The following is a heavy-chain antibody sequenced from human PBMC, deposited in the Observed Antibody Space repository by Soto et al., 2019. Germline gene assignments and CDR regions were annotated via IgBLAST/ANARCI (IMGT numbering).Heavy chain of an antibody. J-gene: IGHJ6*02. CDR1: GGSIRSNY. CDR2: IYTSGTT. V-gene: IGHV4-4*07. CDR3: AREGVRGFGLDV. D-gene: IGHD3-10*01. Sequence: SETLSLTCIVSGGSIRSNYWSWIRQPAGKALEWIGRIYTSGTTNYNHSLKSRATMLIGTSKNQFSLILSSVTAADTGVYYCAREGVRGFGLDVWGQGTTVTVSS.